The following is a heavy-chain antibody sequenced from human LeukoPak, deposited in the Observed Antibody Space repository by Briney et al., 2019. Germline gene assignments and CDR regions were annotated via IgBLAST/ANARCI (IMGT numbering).Heavy chain of an antibody. CDR1: GGSISSSSYY. CDR2: IYYSGST. D-gene: IGHD6-19*01. Sequence: SETLSLTCTVSGGSISSSSYYWGWIRQPPGKGLEWIGSIYYSGSTYYNPSLKSRVTISVDTSKNQFSLKLSSVTAADTAVYYCARDGYSSGWYGDAFDIWGQGTMVTVSS. CDR3: ARDGYSSGWYGDAFDI. V-gene: IGHV4-39*07. J-gene: IGHJ3*02.